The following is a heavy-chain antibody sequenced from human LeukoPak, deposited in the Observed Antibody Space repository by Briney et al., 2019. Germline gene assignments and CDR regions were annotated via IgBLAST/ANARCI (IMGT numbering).Heavy chain of an antibody. Sequence: PGGSLRLSCAASGFNFSSYSMNWVRQAPGKGLEWVSYISSSSSTIYYADSVKGRFTISRDNVKNSLYLQMNSLRAEDTAVYYCAREGGRVGWLRLEPGDYYYYMDVWGKGTTVTVSS. CDR1: GFNFSSYS. D-gene: IGHD1-1*01. V-gene: IGHV3-48*01. J-gene: IGHJ6*03. CDR2: ISSSSSTI. CDR3: AREGGRVGWLRLEPGDYYYYMDV.